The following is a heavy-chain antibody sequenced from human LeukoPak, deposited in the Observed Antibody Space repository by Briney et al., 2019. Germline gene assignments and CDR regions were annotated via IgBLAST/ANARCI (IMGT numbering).Heavy chain of an antibody. D-gene: IGHD1-26*01. Sequence: GGSLRLSCAASGFTVSSNYMSWVRQAPGKGLEWVSVIYSGGSTYYADSVKGRFTISRDNSKNTLYLQMNSLRAEDTAVYYCAKLMIGARYSGSYVRWFDPWGQGTLVTVSS. V-gene: IGHV3-53*01. CDR2: IYSGGST. CDR1: GFTVSSNY. CDR3: AKLMIGARYSGSYVRWFDP. J-gene: IGHJ5*02.